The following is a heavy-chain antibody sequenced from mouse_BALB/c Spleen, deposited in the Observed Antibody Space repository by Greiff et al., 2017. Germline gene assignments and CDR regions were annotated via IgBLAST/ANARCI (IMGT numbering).Heavy chain of an antibody. CDR3: TRGTTARYFDV. J-gene: IGHJ1*01. V-gene: IGHV1-5*01. D-gene: IGHD1-2*01. Sequence: EVQLQQSGTVLARPGASVKMSCKASGYSFTSYWMHWVKQRPGQGLEWIGAIYPGNSDTSYNQKFKGKAKLTAVTSASTAYMELSSLTNEDSAVYYCTRGTTARYFDVWGAGTTVTVSS. CDR1: GYSFTSYW. CDR2: IYPGNSDT.